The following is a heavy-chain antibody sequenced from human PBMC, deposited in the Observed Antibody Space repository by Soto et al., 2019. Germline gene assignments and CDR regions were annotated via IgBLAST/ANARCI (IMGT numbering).Heavy chain of an antibody. Sequence: ASVKVSCKASGYTFNKYGIHWVRQAPGQRLEWMGWINANSGGTNYAQKFQGWVTMTRDTSISTAYMELSRLRSDDTAIYYCAKDGDIVTTITPHFGSWGQGILVTVSS. D-gene: IGHD5-12*01. CDR3: AKDGDIVTTITPHFGS. V-gene: IGHV1-2*04. J-gene: IGHJ4*02. CDR1: GYTFNKYG. CDR2: INANSGGT.